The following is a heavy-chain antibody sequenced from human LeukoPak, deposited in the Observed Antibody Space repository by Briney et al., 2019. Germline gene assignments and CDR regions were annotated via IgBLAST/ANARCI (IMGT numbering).Heavy chain of an antibody. D-gene: IGHD5-18*01. Sequence: SETLSLTCAVSGGSISSGGYSWSWIRQPPGKGLEWIGYIHHSGSTYYNPSLKSRVTISVDRSKNQFSLKLSSVTAADTAGYYCARDRGSYGYYDYWGQGTLVTVSS. CDR3: ARDRGSYGYYDY. CDR1: GGSISSGGYS. J-gene: IGHJ4*02. V-gene: IGHV4-30-2*01. CDR2: IHHSGST.